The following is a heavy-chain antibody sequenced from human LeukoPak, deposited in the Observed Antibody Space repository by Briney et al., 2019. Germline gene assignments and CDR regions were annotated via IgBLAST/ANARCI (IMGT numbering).Heavy chain of an antibody. Sequence: TGGSLRLSCAASGFTFSSAWMTWVRQAPGRGLEWVGRIKGKTDGGTPDYAAPVKGRFTISRDHSEDTLYLQMNSLKTEDTGVYYCILAAAGPAYWGQGALVTVSS. CDR3: ILAAAGPAY. V-gene: IGHV3-15*01. D-gene: IGHD6-13*01. CDR2: IKGKTDGGTP. CDR1: GFTFSSAW. J-gene: IGHJ4*02.